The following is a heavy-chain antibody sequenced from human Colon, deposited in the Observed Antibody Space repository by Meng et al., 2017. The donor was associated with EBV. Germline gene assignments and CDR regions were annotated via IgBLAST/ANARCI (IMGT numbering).Heavy chain of an antibody. CDR1: GGSVSSGVYY. CDR2: IYYSGST. Sequence: QLQLTESGPGLVKPSQSLSRPCTFSGGSVSSGVYYWTWIRQPPGKGLEWFGHIYYSGSTFYNPSLKRRVIISIDTSKNQFSLNLRSVTAADTAVYYCARVSSGWDYFDYWGQGTLVTVSS. CDR3: ARVSSGWDYFDY. J-gene: IGHJ4*02. V-gene: IGHV4-31*03. D-gene: IGHD6-19*01.